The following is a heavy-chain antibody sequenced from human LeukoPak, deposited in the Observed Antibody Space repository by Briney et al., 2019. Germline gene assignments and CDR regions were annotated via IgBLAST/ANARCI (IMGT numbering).Heavy chain of an antibody. J-gene: IGHJ4*02. CDR1: GGTLSSYA. Sequence: SVTVSFKSSGGTLSSYAISWVRQAPGQGLEWMGGIIPIFGTANYAQKFQGRVTITTDESTSTACMELSSLRSEDTAVYYCARGLLLSSSSSFDYWGQGTLVTVSS. CDR2: IIPIFGTA. CDR3: ARGLLLSSSSSFDY. V-gene: IGHV1-69*05. D-gene: IGHD6-6*01.